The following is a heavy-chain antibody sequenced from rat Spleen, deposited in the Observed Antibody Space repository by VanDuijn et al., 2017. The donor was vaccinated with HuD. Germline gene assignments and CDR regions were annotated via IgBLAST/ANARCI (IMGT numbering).Heavy chain of an antibody. V-gene: IGHV3-3*01. J-gene: IGHJ3*01. CDR1: GHSITSSYR. D-gene: IGHD1-8*01. CDR3: TAVGED. Sequence: EVQLQESGPGLVKPSQSLSLTCSVTGHSITSSYRWNWIRKFPGNKLEWMGYINSAGTTNYNPSLKSRISITRDTSKNQFFVQVNSITTEDTAMYYCTAVGEDWGQGTLVTVSS. CDR2: INSAGTT.